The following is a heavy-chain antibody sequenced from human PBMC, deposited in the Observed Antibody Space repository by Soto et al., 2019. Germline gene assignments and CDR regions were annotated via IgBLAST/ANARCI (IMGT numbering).Heavy chain of an antibody. Sequence: EVQLVQSGGGLVQPGGSLKLSCAASGFTFSGSTLHWVRQPSGEGLQWVGGIRSKANDYATTYIASVKGRFTISRDDSRNTAYLQMSDLKTEDTAVYYCTGGYCTGGTCYSGYFQHWGQGALVTVFS. CDR3: TGGYCTGGTCYSGYFQH. D-gene: IGHD2-15*01. CDR2: IRSKANDYAT. J-gene: IGHJ1*01. CDR1: GFTFSGST. V-gene: IGHV3-73*02.